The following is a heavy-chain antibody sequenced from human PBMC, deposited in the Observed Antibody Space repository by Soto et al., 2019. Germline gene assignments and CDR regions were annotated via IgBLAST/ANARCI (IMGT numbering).Heavy chain of an antibody. CDR1: GFTFSDHY. CDR2: IRNKANSYTT. J-gene: IGHJ4*01. Sequence: PGGSLRLSCAASGFTFSDHYMDWVRQAPGKGLEWVGRIRNKANSYTTEYAASVKGRFTISRDDSKNLLFLQMFSLKTEDTAVYYCSRAGILTTPYYFDYWGQGTLVTVSS. D-gene: IGHD2-21*01. CDR3: SRAGILTTPYYFDY. V-gene: IGHV3-72*01.